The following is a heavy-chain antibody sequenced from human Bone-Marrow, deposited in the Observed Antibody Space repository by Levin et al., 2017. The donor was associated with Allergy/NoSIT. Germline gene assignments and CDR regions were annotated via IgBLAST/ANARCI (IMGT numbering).Heavy chain of an antibody. Sequence: GGSLRLSCAASGFTFSSYSMNWVRQAPGKGLEWVSYISSSSSTIYYADSVKGRFTISRDNAKNSLYLQMNSLRDEDTAVYYCARDRDSSSWYAGYYYGMDVWGQGTTVTVSS. J-gene: IGHJ6*02. V-gene: IGHV3-48*02. CDR3: ARDRDSSSWYAGYYYGMDV. CDR2: ISSSSSTI. D-gene: IGHD6-13*01. CDR1: GFTFSSYS.